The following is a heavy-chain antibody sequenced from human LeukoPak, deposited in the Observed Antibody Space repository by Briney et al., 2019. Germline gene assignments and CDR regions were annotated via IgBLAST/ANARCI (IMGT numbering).Heavy chain of an antibody. CDR3: ATRGSDFWSGFDY. V-gene: IGHV1-24*01. D-gene: IGHD3-3*01. J-gene: IGHJ4*02. CDR1: GNTLRELP. Sequence: ASVKVSCKLSGNTLRELPIQWVRQAGGKGLEWMAGFDPENAEIVYAQKFQGRVTMTEDTSTNTAYMELTSLTSDDTALYYCATRGSDFWSGFDYRGKGTQVTVSS. CDR2: FDPENAEI.